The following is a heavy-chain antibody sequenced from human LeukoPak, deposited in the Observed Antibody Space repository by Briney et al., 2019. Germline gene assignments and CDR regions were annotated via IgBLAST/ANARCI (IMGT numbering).Heavy chain of an antibody. CDR3: ARGERVRGVIIISYYYYMDV. D-gene: IGHD3-10*01. Sequence: ASVKVSCKASGYTFTSYDINWVRQATGQGLEWMGWMNPNSGNTGYAQKFQSRVTMTRNTSISTAYMELSSLRSEDTAVYYCARGERVRGVIIISYYYYMDVWGKGTTVTISS. J-gene: IGHJ6*03. CDR1: GYTFTSYD. CDR2: MNPNSGNT. V-gene: IGHV1-8*01.